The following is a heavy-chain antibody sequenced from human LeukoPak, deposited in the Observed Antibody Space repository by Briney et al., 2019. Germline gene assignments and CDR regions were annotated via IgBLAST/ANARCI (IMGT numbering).Heavy chain of an antibody. CDR1: GFTFSSYW. Sequence: GGSLRLSCAASGFTFSSYWMHWVRQAPGKGLVWVSRINSDGSSTSYADSVKGRFTITRDNSNNTLYLQMNSLRVEDTATYYCARDQQWAVAQSFFYGMDVWGQGTTVSVSS. D-gene: IGHD6-19*01. CDR2: INSDGSST. V-gene: IGHV3-74*01. J-gene: IGHJ6*02. CDR3: ARDQQWAVAQSFFYGMDV.